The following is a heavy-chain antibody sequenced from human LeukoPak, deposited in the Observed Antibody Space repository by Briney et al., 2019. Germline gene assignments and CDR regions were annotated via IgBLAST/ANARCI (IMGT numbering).Heavy chain of an antibody. CDR1: GGSISSYY. J-gene: IGHJ6*02. CDR2: IYYSVST. Sequence: SETLSLTCTVSGGSISSYYWSWIRQPPGKGLEWIGYIYYSVSTNYSPSLKSRVTISVDTSKNQFSLKLSSVTAADTAVYYCARDVGGDYDYYYGMDVWGQGTTVTVSS. V-gene: IGHV4-59*01. D-gene: IGHD4-17*01. CDR3: ARDVGGDYDYYYGMDV.